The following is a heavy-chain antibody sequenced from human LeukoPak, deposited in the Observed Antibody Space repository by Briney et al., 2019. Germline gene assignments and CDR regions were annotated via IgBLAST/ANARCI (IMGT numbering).Heavy chain of an antibody. CDR2: ISGSGGST. Sequence: PGGSLRLSCAASGFTFSSYAMSWVRQAPGKGLEWVSAISGSGGSTYYADSVKGRFTISRDNAENTLFLQMNSLGAEDTAVYYCARAGWYRFDYWGQGTLVTVSS. D-gene: IGHD6-19*01. J-gene: IGHJ4*02. CDR3: ARAGWYRFDY. CDR1: GFTFSSYA. V-gene: IGHV3-23*01.